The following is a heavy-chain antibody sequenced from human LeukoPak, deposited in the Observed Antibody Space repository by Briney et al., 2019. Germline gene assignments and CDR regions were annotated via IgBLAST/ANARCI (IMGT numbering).Heavy chain of an antibody. V-gene: IGHV3-21*04. CDR1: GFTFSSYS. CDR3: ARISSGSFYTLDY. D-gene: IGHD1-26*01. Sequence: GGSLRLSCAASGFTFSSYSMNWVRQAPGKGLEWVSSISSSSSYIYYADSVKGRFTISRDSSKNTLYLQMNSLRAEDTAVYYCARISSGSFYTLDYWGQGTLVTVSS. J-gene: IGHJ4*02. CDR2: ISSSSSYI.